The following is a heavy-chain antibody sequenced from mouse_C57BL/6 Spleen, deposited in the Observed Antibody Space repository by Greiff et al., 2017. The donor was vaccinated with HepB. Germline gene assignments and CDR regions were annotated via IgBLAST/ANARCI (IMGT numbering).Heavy chain of an antibody. J-gene: IGHJ3*01. CDR2: ISDGGSYT. Sequence: EVHLVESGGGLVKPGGSLKLSCAASGFTFSSYAMSWVRQTPEKRLEWVATISDGGSYTYYPDNVKGRFTISRDNAKNNLYLQMSHLKSEDTAMYYCARDSGGAAYGAWFAYWGQGTLVTVSA. CDR1: GFTFSSYA. D-gene: IGHD1-1*01. CDR3: ARDSGGAAYGAWFAY. V-gene: IGHV5-4*01.